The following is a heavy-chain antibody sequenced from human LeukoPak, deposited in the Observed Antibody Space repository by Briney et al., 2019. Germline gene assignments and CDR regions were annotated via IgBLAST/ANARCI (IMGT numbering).Heavy chain of an antibody. Sequence: SVKVSCKASGGTFSSYTISWVRQAPGQGLEWMGRIIPILGIANYAQKFQGRVTVTADKSTRTAYMELSSLRSEDTAVYYCARLGGGNDYWGQGTLVTVSS. J-gene: IGHJ4*02. D-gene: IGHD4-23*01. CDR2: IIPILGIA. V-gene: IGHV1-69*02. CDR1: GGTFSSYT. CDR3: ARLGGGNDY.